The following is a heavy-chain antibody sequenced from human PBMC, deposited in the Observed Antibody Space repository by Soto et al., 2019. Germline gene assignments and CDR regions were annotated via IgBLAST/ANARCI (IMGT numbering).Heavy chain of an antibody. V-gene: IGHV4-30-4*01. Sequence: SETLSLTCTVSCGSISSGDYYWSWIRQPPGKGLEWIGYIYYSGSTYYNPSLKSRVTISVDTSKNQFSLKLSSVTAADTAVYYCAAGSYGDYAFDYWGQGTLVTVSS. D-gene: IGHD4-17*01. CDR2: IYYSGST. CDR3: AAGSYGDYAFDY. CDR1: CGSISSGDYY. J-gene: IGHJ4*02.